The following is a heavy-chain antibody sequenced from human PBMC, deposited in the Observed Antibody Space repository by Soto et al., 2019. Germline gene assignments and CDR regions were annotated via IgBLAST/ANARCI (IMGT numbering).Heavy chain of an antibody. Sequence: ASVKVPCKASGYTFTGYYMHWVRQAPGQGLEWMGWINPNSGGTNYAQKFQGRVTMTRDTSISTAYMELSRLRSDDTAVYYCARDSSSSFGFDPCGQGTLVTSPQ. CDR1: GYTFTGYY. V-gene: IGHV1-2*02. J-gene: IGHJ5*02. D-gene: IGHD6-6*01. CDR3: ARDSSSSFGFDP. CDR2: INPNSGGT.